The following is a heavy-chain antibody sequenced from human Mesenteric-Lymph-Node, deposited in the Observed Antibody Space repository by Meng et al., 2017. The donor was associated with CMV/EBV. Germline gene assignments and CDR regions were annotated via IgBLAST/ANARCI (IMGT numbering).Heavy chain of an antibody. V-gene: IGHV1-3*01. CDR3: ARVLGLQPQYDY. CDR2: SNAGNGNT. Sequence: ASAKVFCKASGYTFTSYAMHWVRHAPGQRLEWMGWSNAGNGNTKYSQKLQGRVTMTTDTSTSTAYMELRSLRSDDTAVYYCARVLGLQPQYDYWGQGTLVTVSS. D-gene: IGHD2-21*02. CDR1: GYTFTSYA. J-gene: IGHJ4*02.